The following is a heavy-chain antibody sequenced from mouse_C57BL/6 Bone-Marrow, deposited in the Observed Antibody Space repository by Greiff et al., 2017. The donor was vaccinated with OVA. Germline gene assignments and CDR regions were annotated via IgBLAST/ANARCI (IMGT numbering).Heavy chain of an antibody. D-gene: IGHD2-2*01. V-gene: IGHV1-55*01. Sequence: QVQLQQPGAELVQPGASVKMSCKASGYTFTNYWITWVKQRPGQGLEWIGDIYLGSGGTNYNEKFKSKATLTVDTSSSTAYTQLSSLTSEDSAVYYCARKGLLWLRRGFDYWGQGTTLTVSS. CDR1: GYTFTNYW. J-gene: IGHJ2*01. CDR3: ARKGLLWLRRGFDY. CDR2: IYLGSGGT.